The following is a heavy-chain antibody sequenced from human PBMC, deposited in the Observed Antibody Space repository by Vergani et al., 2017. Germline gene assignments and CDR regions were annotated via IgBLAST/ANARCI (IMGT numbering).Heavy chain of an antibody. CDR1: GYTFTDYD. V-gene: IGHV1-8*03. Sequence: QVQLVQSGAEVKKPGASVKVSCRTSGYTFTDYDINWVRQSTGQGLECVGWMNPKTGNTVYAQKLQGRVSLTRDTSINTAYMELSSLTSDDTAVYYCAGPQGTSAYYYGGFDYWGQGILVTVSS. D-gene: IGHD3-22*01. J-gene: IGHJ4*02. CDR2: MNPKTGNT. CDR3: AGPQGTSAYYYGGFDY.